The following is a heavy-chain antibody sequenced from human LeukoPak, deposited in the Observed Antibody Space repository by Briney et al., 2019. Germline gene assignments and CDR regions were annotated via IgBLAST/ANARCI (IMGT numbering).Heavy chain of an antibody. V-gene: IGHV3-23*01. J-gene: IGHJ6*03. D-gene: IGHD2-2*02. CDR3: AKPYCSSTSCYNYYYMDV. Sequence: GGSLRLSCAASGFTFSSYAMSWVRQAPGKGLEWVSVISGSGGSTYYADSVRGRFTISRDNSKNTLYLQMNSLRGEDTAVYHCAKPYCSSTSCYNYYYMDVWGKGTTVTVSS. CDR1: GFTFSSYA. CDR2: ISGSGGST.